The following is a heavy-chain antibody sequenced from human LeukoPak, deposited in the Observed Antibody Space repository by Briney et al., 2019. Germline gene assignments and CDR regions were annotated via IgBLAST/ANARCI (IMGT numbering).Heavy chain of an antibody. CDR2: ISYSGST. CDR1: GGSISRYY. CDR3: AKSNGYGLIDI. Sequence: SETLSLTCTVSGGSISRYYWRWIRPHPGKGLEGIGYISYSGSTTYNSSLKSRVTISLDTSQNQFSLKLTSVTAADTAVYYCAKSNGYGLIDIWGQGTMVTVSS. J-gene: IGHJ3*02. D-gene: IGHD3-22*01. V-gene: IGHV4-59*12.